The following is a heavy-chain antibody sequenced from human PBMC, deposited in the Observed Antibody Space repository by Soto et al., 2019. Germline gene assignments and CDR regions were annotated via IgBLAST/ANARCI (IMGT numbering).Heavy chain of an antibody. Sequence: QVQLVQSGAELRKPGASVKVSCKASGYSFSSYGINWVRQAPGQGLEWMGWINTYNGNRNYAQKFEDRVTMTTATHTKPVYMELRRLKSDDTAIYYCARDRLRGYDSSGFYSWGQGTLVTVSS. J-gene: IGHJ4*02. CDR1: GYSFSSYG. V-gene: IGHV1-18*01. CDR3: ARDRLRGYDSSGFYS. CDR2: INTYNGNR. D-gene: IGHD3-22*01.